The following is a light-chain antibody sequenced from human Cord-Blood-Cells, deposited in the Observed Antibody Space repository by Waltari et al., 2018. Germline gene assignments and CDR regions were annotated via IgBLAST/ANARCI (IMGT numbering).Light chain of an antibody. CDR2: DAS. CDR3: QQRSNWPPLT. V-gene: IGKV3-11*01. CDR1: PRVSSY. J-gene: IGKJ4*01. Sequence: IVLQQPPSTPSSPPGEGAILSYRARPRVSSYLAWYQQKPCQAPRLLIYDASNRATAIPARFSDSGSATDFTLTISSLEHEDFAAYYCQQRSNWPPLTFGGGTKVEIK.